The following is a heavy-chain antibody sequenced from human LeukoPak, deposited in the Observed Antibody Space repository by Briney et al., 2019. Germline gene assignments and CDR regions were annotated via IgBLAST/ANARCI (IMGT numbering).Heavy chain of an antibody. D-gene: IGHD2-15*01. J-gene: IGHJ4*02. CDR3: ARVPHDIVVVVAATPDY. CDR1: GFTFSSYS. Sequence: PGGSLRLSCAASGFTFSSYSMNWVRQAPGKGLEWVSSITSRSSYIYYADSVKGRFTTSRDNAKNSLYLQMNSLRAEDTAVYYCARVPHDIVVVVAATPDYWGQGTRVTVSS. CDR2: ITSRSSYI. V-gene: IGHV3-21*01.